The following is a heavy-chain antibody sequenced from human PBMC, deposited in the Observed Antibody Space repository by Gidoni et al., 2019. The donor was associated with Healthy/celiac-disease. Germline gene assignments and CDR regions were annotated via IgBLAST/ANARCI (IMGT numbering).Heavy chain of an antibody. Sequence: EVQLLESGGGLVQPGGSLRLSCAASGFTFSRYAMSWVRQAPGKGLEWVSAISGSGGSTYYADSVKGRFTISRDNSKNTLYLQMNSLRAEDTAVYYCAKCLPPLVVPAAKGAFEIWGQGTMVTVSS. V-gene: IGHV3-23*01. D-gene: IGHD2-2*01. CDR1: GFTFSRYA. CDR2: ISGSGGST. J-gene: IGHJ3*02. CDR3: AKCLPPLVVPAAKGAFEI.